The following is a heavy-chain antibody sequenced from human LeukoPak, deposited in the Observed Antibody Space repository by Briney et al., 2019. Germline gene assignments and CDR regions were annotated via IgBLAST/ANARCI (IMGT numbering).Heavy chain of an antibody. J-gene: IGHJ4*02. CDR2: INPSGGST. CDR3: ARGTFRYSYGYRYFDY. Sequence: ASVKVSCKASGYTFTSYYMHWVRQPPAQGLEWMGIINPSGGSTSYAQKFQGRVTMTRDTSTSTVYMELSSLRSEDTAVYYCARGTFRYSYGYRYFDYWGQGTLVTVSS. D-gene: IGHD5-18*01. CDR1: GYTFTSYY. V-gene: IGHV1-46*01.